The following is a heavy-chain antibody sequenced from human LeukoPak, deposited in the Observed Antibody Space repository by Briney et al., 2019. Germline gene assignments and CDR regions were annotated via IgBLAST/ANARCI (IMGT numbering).Heavy chain of an antibody. V-gene: IGHV3-7*01. Sequence: GGSLRLSCAASGFTFSSYWMSWVRQAPGKGLEWVANIKQDESEKYYVDSLKGRFTISRDNAKNSLYLQMNSLRAEDTAVYYCARDKIEGPTRLDYWGQGILVTVSS. CDR1: GFTFSSYW. D-gene: IGHD1-1*01. CDR2: IKQDESEK. J-gene: IGHJ4*02. CDR3: ARDKIEGPTRLDY.